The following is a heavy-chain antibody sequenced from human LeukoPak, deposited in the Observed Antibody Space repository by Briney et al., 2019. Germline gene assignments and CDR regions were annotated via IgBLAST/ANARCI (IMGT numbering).Heavy chain of an antibody. D-gene: IGHD2-2*01. CDR1: GFTFSSYW. CDR2: IKQDGSEK. Sequence: GGSLRLSCAASGFTFSSYWMSWVRQAPGKGLEWVANIKQDGSEKYYVDSVKGRFTISRDSAKNSLYLQMNSLRAEDTAVYYCARVNQLGDPDYFDYWGQGTLVTVSS. V-gene: IGHV3-7*01. J-gene: IGHJ4*02. CDR3: ARVNQLGDPDYFDY.